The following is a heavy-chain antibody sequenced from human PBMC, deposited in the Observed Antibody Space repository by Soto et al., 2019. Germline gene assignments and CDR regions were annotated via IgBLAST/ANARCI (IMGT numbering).Heavy chain of an antibody. CDR1: GGSISSSSYY. D-gene: IGHD1-1*01. CDR3: GRHKGIEWNELLNWFAP. V-gene: IGHV4-39*01. CDR2: IYYSGST. J-gene: IGHJ5*02. Sequence: PSETLSLTCTVSGGSISSSSYYWGWIRQPPGKGLEWIGSIYYSGSTYHNPSLKSRVTISVDTSKNQFSLKLSSVTAADTAVYYCGRHKGIEWNELLNWFAPGGQETLVTVP.